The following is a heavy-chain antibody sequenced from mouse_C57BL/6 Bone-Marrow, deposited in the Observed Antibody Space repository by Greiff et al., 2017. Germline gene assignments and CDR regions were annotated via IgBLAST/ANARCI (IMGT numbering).Heavy chain of an antibody. CDR1: GFTFSDYY. D-gene: IGHD1-1*01. J-gene: IGHJ2*01. CDR3: ARGVVALDY. Sequence: EVQRVESEGGLVQPGSSMKLSCTASGFTFSDYYMAWVRQVPEKGLEWVANINYDGSSTYYLDSLKSRFIISRDNAKNILYLQMSSLKSEDTATDYCARGVVALDYWGQGTTLTVSS. CDR2: INYDGSST. V-gene: IGHV5-16*01.